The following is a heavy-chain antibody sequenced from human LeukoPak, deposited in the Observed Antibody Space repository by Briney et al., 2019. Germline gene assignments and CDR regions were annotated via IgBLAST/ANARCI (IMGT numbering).Heavy chain of an antibody. CDR1: GFTFSSYA. V-gene: IGHV3-23*01. D-gene: IGHD3-3*01. Sequence: GGSLRLSCAASGFTFSSYAMSWVRQAPGKGLEWVSAISGSGGSTYYADSVKGRFTISRDNSKNTLYLQMNSLRAEDTAVYYSATDPRTTVFGTFRYYYMDVWGEGTTVAVSS. CDR2: ISGSGGST. J-gene: IGHJ6*03. CDR3: ATDPRTTVFGTFRYYYMDV.